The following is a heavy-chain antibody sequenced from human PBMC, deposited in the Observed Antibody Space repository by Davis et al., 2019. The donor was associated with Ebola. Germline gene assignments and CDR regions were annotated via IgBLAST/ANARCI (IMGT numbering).Heavy chain of an antibody. J-gene: IGHJ6*02. V-gene: IGHV4-59*12. D-gene: IGHD2-2*02. CDR2: IYYSGST. Sequence: GSLRLSCTVSGGSISSYYWSWIRQPPGKGLEWIGYIYYSGSTNYNPSLKSRVTISVDTSKNQFSLKLSSVTAADTAVYYCAGPDIVVVPAAILRIGYYYYGMDVWGQGTTVTVSS. CDR3: AGPDIVVVPAAILRIGYYYYGMDV. CDR1: GGSISSYY.